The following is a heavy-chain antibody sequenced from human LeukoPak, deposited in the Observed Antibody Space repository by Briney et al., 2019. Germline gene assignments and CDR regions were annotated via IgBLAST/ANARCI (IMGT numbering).Heavy chain of an antibody. CDR2: INTNTGNP. D-gene: IGHD3-10*01. Sequence: ASVKVSCKASGGTFSSYAISWVRQAPGQGLEWMGWINTNTGNPTYAQGFTGRFVFSLDTSVSTAYLQISSLKAEDTAVYYCARASITMVRGVPDYWGQGTLVTVSS. CDR3: ARASITMVRGVPDY. V-gene: IGHV7-4-1*02. CDR1: GGTFSSYA. J-gene: IGHJ4*02.